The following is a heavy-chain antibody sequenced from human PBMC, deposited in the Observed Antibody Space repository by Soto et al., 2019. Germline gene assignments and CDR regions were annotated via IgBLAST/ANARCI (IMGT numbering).Heavy chain of an antibody. D-gene: IGHD3-16*01. Sequence: SETLSLTCAVSGGSISSGYWSWIRQPPGKGLEWIGYIYNSGNTNYNPSLRSRVTISVDTSRNQFSLKLSSVTAADTAVYYCARKNLRLYDYIWGLDIWGQGTMVTVSS. J-gene: IGHJ3*02. CDR1: GGSISSGY. CDR3: ARKNLRLYDYIWGLDI. CDR2: IYNSGNT. V-gene: IGHV4-59*08.